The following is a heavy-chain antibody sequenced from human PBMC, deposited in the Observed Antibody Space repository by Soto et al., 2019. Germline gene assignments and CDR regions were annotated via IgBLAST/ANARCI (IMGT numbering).Heavy chain of an antibody. Sequence: QVQLQQSGPGLVKPSQTLSLTCTVSGGSISSGGDYWSWIRQHPGKGLEWVGFISYSGSTFYTPSLRSRATRSVDKSKNQLSLKLTSVTAADTAVYYCARAHGSGSYAWFDPWGQGTLVTVS. CDR1: GGSISSGGDY. CDR2: ISYSGST. V-gene: IGHV4-31*03. CDR3: ARAHGSGSYAWFDP. J-gene: IGHJ5*02. D-gene: IGHD3-10*01.